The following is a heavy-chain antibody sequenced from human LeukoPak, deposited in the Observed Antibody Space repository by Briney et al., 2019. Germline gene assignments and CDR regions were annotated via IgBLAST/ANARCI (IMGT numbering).Heavy chain of an antibody. V-gene: IGHV4-31*03. D-gene: IGHD3-9*01. Sequence: SQTLSLTCTVSGGSISSGGYYWSWIRQHPGKGLEWIGYIYYSGSTYYNPSLKSRLTISVDTSKNQFSLKLSSVTAADTAVYYCAISDILTGYYFDYWGQGTLVTVSS. CDR2: IYYSGST. J-gene: IGHJ4*02. CDR3: AISDILTGYYFDY. CDR1: GGSISSGGYY.